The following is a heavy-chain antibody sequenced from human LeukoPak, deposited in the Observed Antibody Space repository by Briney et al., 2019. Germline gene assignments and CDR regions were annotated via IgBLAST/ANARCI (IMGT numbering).Heavy chain of an antibody. Sequence: PGGSLRLSCAASGFTFSSYAMSWVRQAPGKGLEWVSAISGSGGSTYYADSVKGRFTISRDNSKNTLYLQMNSLRAEDTAVYYCARGLLWFGESRGIDYWGQGTLVTVSS. CDR2: ISGSGGST. V-gene: IGHV3-23*01. CDR3: ARGLLWFGESRGIDY. CDR1: GFTFSSYA. J-gene: IGHJ4*02. D-gene: IGHD3-10*01.